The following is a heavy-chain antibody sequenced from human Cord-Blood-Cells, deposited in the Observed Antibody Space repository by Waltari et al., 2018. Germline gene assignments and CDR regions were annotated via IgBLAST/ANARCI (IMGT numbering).Heavy chain of an antibody. Sequence: QVQLVQSGAEVKKPGSSVKVSCKASGGTFSSYAISWVRPAPEKGLEWVGGIIPIFGTANYAQQFQGRVTITADESTSTAYMELSSLRSEDTAVYYCARRYSGYDRWGYFDYWGQGTLVTVSS. CDR1: GGTFSSYA. CDR2: IIPIFGTA. D-gene: IGHD5-12*01. J-gene: IGHJ4*02. V-gene: IGHV1-69*01. CDR3: ARRYSGYDRWGYFDY.